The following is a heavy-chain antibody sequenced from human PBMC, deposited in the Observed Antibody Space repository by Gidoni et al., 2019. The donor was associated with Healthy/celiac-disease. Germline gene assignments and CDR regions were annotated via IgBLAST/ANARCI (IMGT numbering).Heavy chain of an antibody. V-gene: IGHV4-59*01. CDR2: IYYSGST. D-gene: IGHD6-13*01. Sequence: HVQLQESGPGLVKPSETLSLTCTVSGGSISSYDWSWIRQPPGKGLEWIGYIYYSGSTNYNPSLKSRVTISVDTSKNQFSLKLSSVTAADTDVYYCARHSSSWYEHYYYGMDVWGQGTTVTVSS. CDR3: ARHSSSWYEHYYYGMDV. CDR1: GGSISSYD. J-gene: IGHJ6*02.